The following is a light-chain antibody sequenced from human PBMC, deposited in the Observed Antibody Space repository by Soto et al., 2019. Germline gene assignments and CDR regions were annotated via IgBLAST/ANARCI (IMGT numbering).Light chain of an antibody. Sequence: DIQMTQSPSSLSASVGDRVTITARPSQKINNFLNWYQQKPGEAPNLLIYGASNLQSGVPSRFSGSGSGAHFTLTISTLQPEDFATYYCQQSFNNPTFGQGTKLEIK. V-gene: IGKV1-39*01. J-gene: IGKJ2*01. CDR3: QQSFNNPT. CDR1: QKINNF. CDR2: GAS.